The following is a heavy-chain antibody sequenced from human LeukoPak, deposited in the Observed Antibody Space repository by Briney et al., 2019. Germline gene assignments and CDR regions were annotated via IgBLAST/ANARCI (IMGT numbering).Heavy chain of an antibody. J-gene: IGHJ6*02. CDR3: ARDGPYSGSPYYGMDV. D-gene: IGHD1-26*01. Sequence: GGSLRLFCAASGFTFSSYAMHWVRQAAGKGLEWVAVISYDGSNKYYADSVKGRFTISRDNSKNTLYLQMNSLRAEDTAVYYCARDGPYSGSPYYGMDVWGQGTTVTVSS. V-gene: IGHV3-30-3*01. CDR2: ISYDGSNK. CDR1: GFTFSSYA.